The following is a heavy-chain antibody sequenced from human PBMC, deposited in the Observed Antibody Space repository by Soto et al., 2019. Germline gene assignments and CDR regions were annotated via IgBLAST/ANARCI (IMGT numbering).Heavy chain of an antibody. J-gene: IGHJ6*02. CDR3: ARSRGVIYNYYGMDV. Sequence: HPGGSLRLSCAASGFTFSSYWMHWVRQVPGKGLVWVSRINSDGSSTSYVDSVKGRFTISRDNAKNTLYLQMNSLRAEDTAVYYCARSRGVIYNYYGMDVWGQGTTVTVSS. V-gene: IGHV3-74*01. CDR2: INSDGSST. D-gene: IGHD3-10*01. CDR1: GFTFSSYW.